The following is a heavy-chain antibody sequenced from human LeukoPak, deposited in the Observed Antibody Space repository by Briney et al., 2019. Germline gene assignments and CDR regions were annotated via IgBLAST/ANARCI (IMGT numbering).Heavy chain of an antibody. Sequence: SETLSPTCAVYGGSFSGYYWSWIRQPPGKGLEWIGEINHSGSTNYNPSLKSRVTISVDTSKNQFSLKLSSVTAADTAVYYCARGSSCSGGSCYQRIDAFDIWGQGTMVTVSS. CDR2: INHSGST. V-gene: IGHV4-34*01. D-gene: IGHD2-15*01. CDR3: ARGSSCSGGSCYQRIDAFDI. CDR1: GGSFSGYY. J-gene: IGHJ3*02.